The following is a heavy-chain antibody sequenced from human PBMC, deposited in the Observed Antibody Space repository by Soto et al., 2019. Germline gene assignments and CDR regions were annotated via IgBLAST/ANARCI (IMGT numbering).Heavy chain of an antibody. Sequence: QVQLVQSGAEVKKPGSSVKVSCKASGGTFSRYAISWVRQAPGQGLEWMGGIIPIFGTANYAQKFQGRVTITADESTSTAYMELSSLRSEDTAVYYYARQGAALRDYYYGMDVWGQGTTVTVSS. D-gene: IGHD6-25*01. J-gene: IGHJ6*02. CDR3: ARQGAALRDYYYGMDV. CDR2: IIPIFGTA. V-gene: IGHV1-69*12. CDR1: GGTFSRYA.